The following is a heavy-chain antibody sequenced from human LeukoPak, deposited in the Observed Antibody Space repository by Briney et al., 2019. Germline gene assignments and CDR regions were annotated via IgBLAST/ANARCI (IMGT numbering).Heavy chain of an antibody. V-gene: IGHV4-4*07. Sequence: SETLSLTCTVSGGSISSYYWSWIRQPAGKGLEWIGRIYTSGSTNYNPSLKSRVTMSVDTSKNQFSLKLSPVTAADTAVYYCAREGGTWIQLWLTPFDYWGQGTLVTVSS. CDR3: AREGGTWIQLWLTPFDY. CDR2: IYTSGST. CDR1: GGSISSYY. J-gene: IGHJ4*02. D-gene: IGHD5-18*01.